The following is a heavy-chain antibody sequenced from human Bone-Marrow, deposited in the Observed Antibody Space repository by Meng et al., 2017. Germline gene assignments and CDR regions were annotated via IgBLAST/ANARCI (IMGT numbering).Heavy chain of an antibody. Sequence: QVQLVQSGAEVKKPGAPVKFPCKASGHTGTGYYMHWVRQAPGQGLEWMGRINPNSGGTNYAQKFQGRVTMTRDTSISTAYMELSRLRSDDTAVYYCARGKDIVVVPAVQDAFDIWGQGTMVTVSS. D-gene: IGHD2-2*01. V-gene: IGHV1-2*06. CDR3: ARGKDIVVVPAVQDAFDI. CDR1: GHTGTGYY. CDR2: INPNSGGT. J-gene: IGHJ3*02.